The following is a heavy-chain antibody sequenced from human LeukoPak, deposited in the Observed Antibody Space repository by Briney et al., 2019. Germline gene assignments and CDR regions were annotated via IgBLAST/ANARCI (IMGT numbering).Heavy chain of an antibody. CDR1: GFTFSSYA. V-gene: IGHV4-34*01. J-gene: IGHJ4*02. Sequence: GSLRLSCAASGFTFSSYAMSWVRQPPGKGLEWIGEINHSGSTNYNPSLKSRVTISVDTSKNQFSLKLSSVTAADTAVYYCARVGATRGFLGYWGQGTLVTVSS. D-gene: IGHD1-26*01. CDR2: INHSGST. CDR3: ARVGATRGFLGY.